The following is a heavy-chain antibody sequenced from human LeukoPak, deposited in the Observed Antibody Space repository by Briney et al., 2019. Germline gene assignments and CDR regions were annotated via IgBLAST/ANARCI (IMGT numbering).Heavy chain of an antibody. CDR3: ARRSYYDFWSGYFNDHDNRNDNWFDP. CDR2: IYPRDGST. Sequence: ASVKVSCKASGYTFTSNYIHWVRQAPGQGLEWMGMIYPRDGSTNYAQKFQGRVTITADESTSTAYMELSSLRSEDTAVYYCARRSYYDFWSGYFNDHDNRNDNWFDPWGQGTLVTVSS. J-gene: IGHJ5*02. CDR1: GYTFTSNY. D-gene: IGHD3-3*01. V-gene: IGHV1-46*01.